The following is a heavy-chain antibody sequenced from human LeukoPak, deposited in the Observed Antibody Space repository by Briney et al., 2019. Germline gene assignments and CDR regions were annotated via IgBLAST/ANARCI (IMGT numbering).Heavy chain of an antibody. CDR3: ARDYYDSSGYPFCDY. D-gene: IGHD3-22*01. V-gene: IGHV4-39*07. CDR1: GGSISSRPYY. J-gene: IGHJ4*02. CDR2: ISYSGSI. Sequence: PSETLSLTCTVSGGSISSRPYYWGWVRQPPGKGLEWIGSISYSGSIHYNPSLKSRVTISVDTSKNHFSLRLSSVTAADTAVYYCARDYYDSSGYPFCDYWGQGTLVTVSS.